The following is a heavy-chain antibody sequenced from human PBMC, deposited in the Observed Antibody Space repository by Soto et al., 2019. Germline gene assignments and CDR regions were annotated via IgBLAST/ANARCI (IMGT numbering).Heavy chain of an antibody. Sequence: QVQFVQSGAELKKPGASVKVSCKASGYTFTNYAMHWVRQAPGQRLEWMGWINAGNGNTKYSQKFQGRVTITRDTSARTAYVELTSLRSDDTAVYYCARAGYCSSTSCSDAFDICGQGTLVTVSS. D-gene: IGHD2-2*01. CDR1: GYTFTNYA. CDR3: ARAGYCSSTSCSDAFDI. J-gene: IGHJ3*02. CDR2: INAGNGNT. V-gene: IGHV1-3*01.